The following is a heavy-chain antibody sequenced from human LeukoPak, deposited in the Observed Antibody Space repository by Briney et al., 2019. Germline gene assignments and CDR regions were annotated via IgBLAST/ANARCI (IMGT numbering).Heavy chain of an antibody. CDR1: GYTFTSYY. CDR3: ARDLGYCSGGSCTSDY. Sequence: VSVKVSCKASGYTFTSYYMHWVRQAPGQGLEWMGIINPSGGSTSYAQKFQGRVTMTRDMSTSTVYMELSSLRSEDTAVYYCARDLGYCSGGSCTSDYWGQGTLVTVSS. J-gene: IGHJ4*02. CDR2: INPSGGST. D-gene: IGHD2-15*01. V-gene: IGHV1-46*01.